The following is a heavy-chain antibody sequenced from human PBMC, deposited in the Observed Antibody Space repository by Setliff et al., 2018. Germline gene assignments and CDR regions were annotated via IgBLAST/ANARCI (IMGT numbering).Heavy chain of an antibody. V-gene: IGHV4-61*09. CDR3: ARGYSGYDYLKPFDY. CDR2: IYTSGST. Sequence: NPSETLSLTCTVSGGSISSGSYYWSWIRQPAGKGLEWIGHIYTSGSTNYNPSLKSRVTISVDTSKNQFSLKLSSVTAADTAVYYCARGYSGYDYLKPFDYWGQGTLVTVSS. CDR1: GGSISSGSYY. J-gene: IGHJ4*02. D-gene: IGHD5-12*01.